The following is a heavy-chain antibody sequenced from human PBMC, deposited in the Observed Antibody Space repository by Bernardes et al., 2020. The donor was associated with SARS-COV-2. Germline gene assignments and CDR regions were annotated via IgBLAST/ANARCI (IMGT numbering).Heavy chain of an antibody. J-gene: IGHJ2*01. CDR2: FDPEDGKP. CDR1: GYTLTELS. D-gene: IGHD4-17*01. CDR3: ATGPTTMTYRYFDL. Sequence: ASVKVSCRVSGYTLTELSIHWVRQAPGKGLEWMGGFDPEDGKPIYAQRFQGRVTMTEDTSADTAYMELSSLRSEDTAVFYCATGPTTMTYRYFDLWGRGTLVTVSS. V-gene: IGHV1-24*01.